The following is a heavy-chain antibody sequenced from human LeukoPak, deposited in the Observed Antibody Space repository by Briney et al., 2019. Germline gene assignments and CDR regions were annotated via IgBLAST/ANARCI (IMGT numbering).Heavy chain of an antibody. CDR2: IYHSGTT. CDR1: GFTFSSYA. V-gene: IGHV4-4*01. CDR3: AREGSDMVTFGGALWY. D-gene: IGHD3-16*01. J-gene: IGHJ4*02. Sequence: KTGGSLRLSCAASGFTFSSYAMHWVRQAPGKGLEWIGEIYHSGTTNYNPSLKSRVTISVDKSKNQFSLKLTSVTAADTAVYFCAREGSDMVTFGGALWYWGQGTLVTVSS.